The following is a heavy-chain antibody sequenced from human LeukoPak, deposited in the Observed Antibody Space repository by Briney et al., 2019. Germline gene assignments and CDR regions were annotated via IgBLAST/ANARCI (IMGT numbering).Heavy chain of an antibody. CDR1: GGSISSYY. V-gene: IGHV4-59*01. CDR2: IYYSGST. D-gene: IGHD6-19*01. Sequence: SETLSLTCTVSGGSISSYYWSWNRQPPGKGLEWIGYIYYSGSTNYNPSLKSRVTISVDTSKNQFSLKLSSVTAADTAVYYCARGRGAVAGTFDYWGQGTLVTVSS. J-gene: IGHJ4*02. CDR3: ARGRGAVAGTFDY.